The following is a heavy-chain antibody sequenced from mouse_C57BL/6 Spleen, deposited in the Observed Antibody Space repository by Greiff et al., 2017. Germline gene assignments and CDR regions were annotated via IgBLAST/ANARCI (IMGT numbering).Heavy chain of an antibody. Sequence: QVQLKQSGAELVRPGPSVKVSCKASGYAFTNDLLEWVKQRPGQGLGWSGVINPGSGGTNSNEKFQGKATLTADKSSSTAYMQIISLTSEDSAVYFCARSGGTTVVASPGFAYRGQRTLVTVSA. J-gene: IGHJ3*01. CDR1: GYAFTNDL. CDR3: ARSGGTTVVASPGFAY. D-gene: IGHD1-1*01. CDR2: INPGSGGT. V-gene: IGHV1-54*01.